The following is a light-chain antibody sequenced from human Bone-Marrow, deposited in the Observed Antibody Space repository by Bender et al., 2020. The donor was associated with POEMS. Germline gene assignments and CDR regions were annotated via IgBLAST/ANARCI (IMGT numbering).Light chain of an antibody. CDR2: EVT. J-gene: IGLJ1*01. CDR3: SSYTSTTTLRV. Sequence: QSALTQPASVSGSPGQSITISCTGTSSDIGSYHLVSWYQQHPGKAPKLTIYEVTKRPSGVSNRFSGSKSGNTASLTISGLQAEDEADYYCSSYTSTTTLRVFGTGTKVTVL. V-gene: IGLV2-14*02. CDR1: SSDIGSYHL.